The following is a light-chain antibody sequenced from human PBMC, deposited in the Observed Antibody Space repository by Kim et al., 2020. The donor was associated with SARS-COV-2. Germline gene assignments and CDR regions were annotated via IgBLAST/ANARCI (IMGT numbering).Light chain of an antibody. CDR2: DAS. Sequence: EIVLTQSPATLSLSPGERATLSCRASQSVSSYLAWYQQKPGQGPRLLIYDASNRATGIPARFSGSGSGTDFTLTISSLEPEDFAVYYCQQRSNWLFGGGTKVDIK. CDR3: QQRSNWL. V-gene: IGKV3-11*01. CDR1: QSVSSY. J-gene: IGKJ4*01.